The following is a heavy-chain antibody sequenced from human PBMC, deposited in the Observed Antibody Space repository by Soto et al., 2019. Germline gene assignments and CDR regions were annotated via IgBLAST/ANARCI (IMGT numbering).Heavy chain of an antibody. J-gene: IGHJ5*02. CDR3: ARDHWRYDSTAGGPS. Sequence: PGGSLRLSCAASGFTFSSYSMNWVRQAPGKGLEWVSSISSSSSYIYYADSVKGRFTISRDNAKNSLYLQMNSLRAEDTAVYYCARDHWRYDSTAGGPSWGQGTLVTVSS. V-gene: IGHV3-21*01. CDR1: GFTFSSYS. CDR2: ISSSSSYI. D-gene: IGHD3-22*01.